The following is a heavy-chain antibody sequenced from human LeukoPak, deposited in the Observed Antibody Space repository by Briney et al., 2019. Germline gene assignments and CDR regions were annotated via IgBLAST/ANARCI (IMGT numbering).Heavy chain of an antibody. V-gene: IGHV4-39*01. CDR3: ARRSASSWVGFDY. CDR2: IYYSGST. J-gene: IGHJ4*02. Sequence: PSEILSLTCTVSGGSISSRSYYWGWIRQPPGKGLEWIGTIYYSGSTYCNPSLKSRVTISVDTSKNQFSLKLSSVTAADTAVYYCARRSASSWVGFDYWGQGTLVTVSS. CDR1: GGSISSRSYY. D-gene: IGHD6-13*01.